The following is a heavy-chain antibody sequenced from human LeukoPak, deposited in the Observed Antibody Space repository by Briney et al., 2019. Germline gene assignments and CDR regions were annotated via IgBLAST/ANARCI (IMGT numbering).Heavy chain of an antibody. V-gene: IGHV3-21*01. Sequence: GGSLRLSCAASGFTFSTYSMNWVRQAPGQGLEWVSSISSSSSYIFYADSVKGRFTISRDNAKNSLYLQMNSLRAADTAVYYCARDVYNSGGDAFDIWGQGTMVTVSS. J-gene: IGHJ3*02. CDR2: ISSSSSYI. CDR3: ARDVYNSGGDAFDI. D-gene: IGHD6-19*01. CDR1: GFTFSTYS.